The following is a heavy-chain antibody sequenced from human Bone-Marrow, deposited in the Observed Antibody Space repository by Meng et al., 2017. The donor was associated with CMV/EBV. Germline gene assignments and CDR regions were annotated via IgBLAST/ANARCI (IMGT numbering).Heavy chain of an antibody. CDR1: GYTFTSYY. Sequence: ASVKVSCKASGYTFTSYYMHWVRQAPGRGLEWMGIINPSGGSTSYAQKFQGRVTMTRDTSTSTVYMELSSLRSEDTAVYYCARDVFGSSSSGWFDPWGQGTLVTVSS. V-gene: IGHV1-46*01. CDR2: INPSGGST. CDR3: ARDVFGSSSSGWFDP. D-gene: IGHD6-6*01. J-gene: IGHJ5*02.